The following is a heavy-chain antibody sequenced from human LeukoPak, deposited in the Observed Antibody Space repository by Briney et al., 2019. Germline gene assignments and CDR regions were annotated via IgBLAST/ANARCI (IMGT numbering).Heavy chain of an antibody. CDR3: AKGLIHGRLRFGVDV. V-gene: IGHV3-23*01. CDR2: ISESSGNT. CDR1: GFTFSSYA. D-gene: IGHD6-25*01. Sequence: GGSLRLSCAASGFTFSSYAMNWVRQAPGKGLEWVSGISESSGNTYYADSVKGRFTISRDNSKNTLYLQMPSLRAEDTAVYYCAKGLIHGRLRFGVDVWGQGTTVTVSS. J-gene: IGHJ6*02.